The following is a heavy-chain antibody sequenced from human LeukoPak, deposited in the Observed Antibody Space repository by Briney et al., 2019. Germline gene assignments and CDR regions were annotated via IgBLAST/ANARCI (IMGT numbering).Heavy chain of an antibody. V-gene: IGHV3-30-3*01. Sequence: GGSLRLSCAASGFTFSSYAMHWVRQAPGKGLEWVAVISYDGSNKYYADSVKGRFTVSRDNSKNTLYLQMNSLRAEDTAVYYCARSLDPDLYDSSAADYWGQGTLVTVSS. CDR2: ISYDGSNK. CDR3: ARSLDPDLYDSSAADY. CDR1: GFTFSSYA. D-gene: IGHD3-22*01. J-gene: IGHJ4*02.